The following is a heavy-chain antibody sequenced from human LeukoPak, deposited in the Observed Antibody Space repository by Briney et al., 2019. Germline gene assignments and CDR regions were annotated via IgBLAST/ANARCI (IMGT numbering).Heavy chain of an antibody. CDR2: IYYSGST. CDR3: ARETYDILTGSNWFDP. Sequence: SETLSLTCTVSGDSITDYWTWIRQPPGKGLEWIGYIYYSGSTNYNPSLKSRVTISVDTSKNQFSLKLSSVTAADTAVYYCARETYDILTGSNWFDPWGQGTLVTVSS. D-gene: IGHD3-9*01. J-gene: IGHJ5*02. V-gene: IGHV4-59*01. CDR1: GDSITDY.